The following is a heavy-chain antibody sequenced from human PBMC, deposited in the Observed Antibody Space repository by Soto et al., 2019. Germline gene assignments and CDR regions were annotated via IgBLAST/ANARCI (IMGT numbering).Heavy chain of an antibody. CDR3: TASSGWYLGGHYYYYGMDV. D-gene: IGHD6-19*01. Sequence: GGSLRLSCAASGFTFSNAWMNWVRQAPGKGLEWVGRIKSKTDGGTTDYAAPVKGRFTISRDDSKNTLYLQMNSLKTEDTAVYYCTASSGWYLGGHYYYYGMDVWGQGTTVTVSS. CDR2: IKSKTDGGTT. CDR1: GFTFSNAW. J-gene: IGHJ6*02. V-gene: IGHV3-15*07.